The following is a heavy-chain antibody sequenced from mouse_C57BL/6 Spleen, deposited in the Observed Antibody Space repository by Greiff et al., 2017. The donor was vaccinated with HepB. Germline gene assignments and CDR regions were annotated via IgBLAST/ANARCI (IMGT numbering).Heavy chain of an antibody. CDR1: GYTFTEYT. J-gene: IGHJ2*01. CDR2: FYPGSGSI. Sequence: VQLQQSGAELVKPGASVKLSCKASGYTFTEYTIHWVKQRSGQGLEWIGWFYPGSGSIKYNEKFKDKATLTADKSSSTVYMERSRLTSEDSAVYFGARHEDPGTGTFLYFDYWGQGTTLTVSS. D-gene: IGHD4-1*01. CDR3: ARHEDPGTGTFLYFDY. V-gene: IGHV1-62-2*01.